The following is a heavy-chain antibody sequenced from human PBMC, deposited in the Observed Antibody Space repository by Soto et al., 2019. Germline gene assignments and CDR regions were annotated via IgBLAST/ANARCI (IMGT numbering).Heavy chain of an antibody. Sequence: GGSLRLSCAASGFTFSSYWMSWVRQAPGKGLEWVANIKQDGSEKYYVDSVKGRFTISRDNAKNSLYLQMNSLRAEATAVYYCARDRGGSTGAFDYWGQGTLVTVSS. D-gene: IGHD1-1*01. J-gene: IGHJ4*02. V-gene: IGHV3-7*03. CDR1: GFTFSSYW. CDR2: IKQDGSEK. CDR3: ARDRGGSTGAFDY.